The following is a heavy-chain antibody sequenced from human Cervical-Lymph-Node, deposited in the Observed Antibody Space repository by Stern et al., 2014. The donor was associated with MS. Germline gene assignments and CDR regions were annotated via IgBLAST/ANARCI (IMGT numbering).Heavy chain of an antibody. V-gene: IGHV3-23*04. CDR3: AKAVAYSSGWYGKNWFDP. CDR2: ISGSGGST. J-gene: IGHJ5*02. Sequence: VQLVESGGGLVQPGGSLRLSCVASGFTFSSCAMSWVRQAPGKGLEWVSAISGSGGSTYYADSVKGRFTISRDNSKNTLYLQMNSLRADDTAVYYCAKAVAYSSGWYGKNWFDPWGQGTLVTVSS. CDR1: GFTFSSCA. D-gene: IGHD6-19*01.